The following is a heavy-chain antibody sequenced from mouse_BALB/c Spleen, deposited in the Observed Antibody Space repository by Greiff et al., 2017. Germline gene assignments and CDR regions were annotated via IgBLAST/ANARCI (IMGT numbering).Heavy chain of an antibody. CDR3: ARLGGYFDY. J-gene: IGHJ2*01. V-gene: IGHV1-82*01. CDR2: IYPGDGDI. CDR1: GYAFSSSW. D-gene: IGHD4-1*01. Sequence: VQLQQSGPELVKPGASVKISCKASGYAFSSSWMNWVKQRPGQGLEWIGRIYPGDGDINYNGKFKGKATLTADKSSSTAYMQLSSLTSVDSAVYFCARLGGYFDYWGQGTTLTVSS.